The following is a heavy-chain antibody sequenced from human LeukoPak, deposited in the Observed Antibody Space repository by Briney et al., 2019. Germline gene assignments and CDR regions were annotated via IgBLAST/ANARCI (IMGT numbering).Heavy chain of an antibody. Sequence: GGSLRLSRAASGFTFTTYEMNWVRQAPGKWLEWVSYISPGGDTIYYAASVKGRFTISRDNAKNSVYLQMKSLRAEDTAVYFCARKTFGTVYFDYWGQGTLVTVSS. CDR3: ARKTFGTVYFDY. CDR2: ISPGGDTI. J-gene: IGHJ4*02. V-gene: IGHV3-48*03. D-gene: IGHD1-1*01. CDR1: GFTFTTYE.